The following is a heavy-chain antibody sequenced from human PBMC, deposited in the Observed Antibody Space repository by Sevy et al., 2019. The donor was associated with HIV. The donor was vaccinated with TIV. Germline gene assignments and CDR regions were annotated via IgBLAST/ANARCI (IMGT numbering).Heavy chain of an antibody. CDR1: GFTFSSYS. CDR2: ISSSSSHI. Sequence: GGSLRLSCAASGFTFSSYSMNWVRQAPGKGLEWVSSISSSSSHIYYANSVKGRFTISRDNAKNSLYLQMNSLGAEDTAVYYCARGYSSGWPGSNWFDPWGQGTLVTVSS. J-gene: IGHJ5*02. V-gene: IGHV3-21*01. CDR3: ARGYSSGWPGSNWFDP. D-gene: IGHD6-19*01.